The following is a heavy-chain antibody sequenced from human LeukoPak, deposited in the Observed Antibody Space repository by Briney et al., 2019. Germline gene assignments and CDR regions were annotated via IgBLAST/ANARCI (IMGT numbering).Heavy chain of an antibody. CDR2: IDSGGTT. J-gene: IGHJ4*02. Sequence: QSGGSLRLSCAASGFTVSNSYMTWVRQAPGKGLECVSFIDSGGTTYHADSVKGRFTISGDNSRNTLYLQMNSLRADDTALYYCARGGAPGGFDYWGPGTLVTVSS. D-gene: IGHD3-10*01. CDR3: ARGGAPGGFDY. V-gene: IGHV3-53*01. CDR1: GFTVSNSY.